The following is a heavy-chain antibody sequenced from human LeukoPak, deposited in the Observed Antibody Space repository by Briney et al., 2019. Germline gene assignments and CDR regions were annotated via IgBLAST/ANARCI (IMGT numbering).Heavy chain of an antibody. J-gene: IGHJ4*02. V-gene: IGHV3-33*06. CDR1: GFTFSSYG. Sequence: GGSLRLSCAASGFTFSSYGMHWVRQAPGKGLAWVAVIWYDGSNKYYADSVKGRFTISRDNSKNTLCLQMHSLRAEDTAVYYCAKDRFQGCTSTSCYGTYFDYWGQGTLVTVSS. CDR2: IWYDGSNK. CDR3: AKDRFQGCTSTSCYGTYFDY. D-gene: IGHD2-2*01.